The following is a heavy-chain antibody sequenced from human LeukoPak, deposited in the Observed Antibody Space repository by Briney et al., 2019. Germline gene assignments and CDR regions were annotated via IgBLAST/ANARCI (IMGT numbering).Heavy chain of an antibody. Sequence: GASVKVSCKASGYTFTGYYMHWVRQAPGQGLEWMGWINPNSGGTNYAQKFQGRVTMTRDTSISTAYMELSRLRSDDTAVYYCAREGGSSWGQYPIDYWGQGTLVTVSS. J-gene: IGHJ4*02. CDR1: GYTFTGYY. CDR2: INPNSGGT. V-gene: IGHV1-2*02. CDR3: AREGGSSWGQYPIDY. D-gene: IGHD6-13*01.